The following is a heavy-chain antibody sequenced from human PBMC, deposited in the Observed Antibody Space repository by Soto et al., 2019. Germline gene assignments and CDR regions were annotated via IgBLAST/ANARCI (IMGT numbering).Heavy chain of an antibody. CDR2: IIPIFGTA. CDR3: ASYDFWSQDYYYGMDV. CDR1: GGTFNSYA. Sequence: SVKVSCKASGGTFNSYAISWVRQAPGRGLEWMGGIIPIFGTANYAQKFQGRVTITADESTSTAYMELSSLRSEDTAVYYCASYDFWSQDYYYGMDVWGQGTTVTVSS. D-gene: IGHD3-3*01. J-gene: IGHJ6*02. V-gene: IGHV1-69*13.